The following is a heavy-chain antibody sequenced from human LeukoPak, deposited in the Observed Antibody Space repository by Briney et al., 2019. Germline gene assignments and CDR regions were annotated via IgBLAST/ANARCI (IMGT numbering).Heavy chain of an antibody. J-gene: IGHJ5*02. V-gene: IGHV1-69*05. CDR2: IIPIFGTA. Sequence: SVKVSCKASGGTFSSYAISWVRQAPGQGLEWMGGIIPIFGTANYAQEFQGRVTITTDESTSTAYMELSSLRSEDTAVYYCARALAAMVRDSAGWGFDPWGQGTLVTVSS. D-gene: IGHD3-10*01. CDR1: GGTFSSYA. CDR3: ARALAAMVRDSAGWGFDP.